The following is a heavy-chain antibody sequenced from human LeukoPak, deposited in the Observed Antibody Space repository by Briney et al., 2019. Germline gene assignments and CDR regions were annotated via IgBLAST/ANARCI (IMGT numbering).Heavy chain of an antibody. CDR1: GYSFTTYY. CDR2: VSGSGST. D-gene: IGHD3-22*01. Sequence: SETLSLTCTVSGYSFTTYYWNWIRQAPGKGLEWIGYVSGSGSTKYNPSLKSRVSMSADTSKNQLSLQLTSLSAADTAVYYCVRARGYFALDSWGPGTLVTVSS. V-gene: IGHV4-59*01. J-gene: IGHJ4*02. CDR3: VRARGYFALDS.